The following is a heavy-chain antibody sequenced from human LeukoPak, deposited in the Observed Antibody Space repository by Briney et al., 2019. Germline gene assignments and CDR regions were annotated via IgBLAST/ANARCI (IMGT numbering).Heavy chain of an antibody. V-gene: IGHV3-23*01. D-gene: IGHD3-22*01. J-gene: IGHJ6*02. CDR3: ARDQRITMIPPAHYYYGMDV. CDR2: ISDSGGST. Sequence: GGSLRLSCAASGFTFSSDAMSWVRQAPGKGLEWVSAISDSGGSTHYADFVKGRFTISRDNAKNSLYLQMNSLRAEDTAVYYCARDQRITMIPPAHYYYGMDVWGQGTTVTVSS. CDR1: GFTFSSDA.